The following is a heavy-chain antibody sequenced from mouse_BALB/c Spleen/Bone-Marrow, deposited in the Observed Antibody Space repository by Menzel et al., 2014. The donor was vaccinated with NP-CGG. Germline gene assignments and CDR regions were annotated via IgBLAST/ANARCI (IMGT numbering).Heavy chain of an antibody. CDR2: IWAGGAT. V-gene: IGHV2-9*02. D-gene: IGHD2-12*01. J-gene: IGHJ4*01. CDR3: ARVLRRSQDAMDY. CDR1: GFSLXSFG. Sequence: VQLVESGPGLVAPSQSLSITCTVSGFSLXSFGVHWVRQPPGKGLEWLGIIWAGGATDYHSALMSRLIISKDNSKSQVFLKMNSLQTDDTAMYYCARVLRRSQDAMDYWGQGTSVTVSS.